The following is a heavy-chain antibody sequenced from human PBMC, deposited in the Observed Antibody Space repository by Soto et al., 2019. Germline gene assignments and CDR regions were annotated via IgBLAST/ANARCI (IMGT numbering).Heavy chain of an antibody. Sequence: EVQLLESGGGLVQPGGSLRLSCAASGFTFSSYAMSWVRQAPGKGLEWVSGISGSGGSTYYADSVRGRFTISRENSKNTLYLQMNSLRAEDTAVYYCATDLLGAYNWNYGGYWGQGTLVTVSS. CDR2: ISGSGGST. J-gene: IGHJ4*02. CDR1: GFTFSSYA. V-gene: IGHV3-23*01. CDR3: ATDLLGAYNWNYGGY. D-gene: IGHD1-7*01.